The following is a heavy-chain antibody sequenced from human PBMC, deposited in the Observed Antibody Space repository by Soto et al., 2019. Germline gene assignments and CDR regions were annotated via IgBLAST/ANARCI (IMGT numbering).Heavy chain of an antibody. CDR3: ARVMSFARDSAAGTLNYYYMEV. V-gene: IGHV1-46*03. J-gene: IGHJ6*03. CDR1: GYTFTSYY. CDR2: INPSGGST. D-gene: IGHD6-13*01. Sequence: ASVKVSCKASGYTFTSYYMHWVRQAPGQGLEWMGIINPSGGSTSYAQKFQGRVTMTRDTSTSTVYMELSSLRSEDTAVYYCARVMSFARDSAAGTLNYYYMEVWGKGTTVTVSS.